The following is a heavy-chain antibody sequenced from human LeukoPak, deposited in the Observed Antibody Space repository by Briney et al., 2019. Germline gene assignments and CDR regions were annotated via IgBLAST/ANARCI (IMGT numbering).Heavy chain of an antibody. J-gene: IGHJ3*02. CDR2: INPSGGST. V-gene: IGHV1-46*03. D-gene: IGHD3-3*01. CDR3: ARAKIFGVVIDAFDI. Sequence: ASVKVSCKASGYTFTSYYMHWVRQAPGQGLEWMGLINPSGGSTSYAQKFQGRVTMTRDTSTSTVYMELSSLRSDDTAVYYSARAKIFGVVIDAFDIWGQGTMVTVSS. CDR1: GYTFTSYY.